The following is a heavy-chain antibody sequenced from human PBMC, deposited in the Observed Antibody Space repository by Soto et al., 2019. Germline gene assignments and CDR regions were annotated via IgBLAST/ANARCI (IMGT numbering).Heavy chain of an antibody. CDR2: IYWDDDK. CDR3: AHISRLPNEFYHRDV. J-gene: IGHJ6*03. D-gene: IGHD1-1*01. Sequence: QITLKESGPTLVKPTQTLTLTCTFSGFSLTTGRVGVGWIRQPPGKALEWLALIYWDDDKRYSPSLKSRLTITKDTTKNQVVLTMTYMDPVDTATYYCAHISRLPNEFYHRDVWGKGTTVTVSS. CDR1: GFSLTTGRVG. V-gene: IGHV2-5*02.